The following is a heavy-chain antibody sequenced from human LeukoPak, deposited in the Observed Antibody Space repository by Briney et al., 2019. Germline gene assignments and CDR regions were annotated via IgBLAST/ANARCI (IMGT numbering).Heavy chain of an antibody. Sequence: GGSLRLSCAASGFTFSSYAMTWVRQAPGKGLEWVSPISGSGGTTYYADSVKGRFTISRDNSKNTLYLQMNSLRADDTAVYYCAKGKNGTGYLNWFDPWGEGTLVTVSS. D-gene: IGHD3-9*01. V-gene: IGHV3-23*01. J-gene: IGHJ5*02. CDR1: GFTFSSYA. CDR3: AKGKNGTGYLNWFDP. CDR2: ISGSGGTT.